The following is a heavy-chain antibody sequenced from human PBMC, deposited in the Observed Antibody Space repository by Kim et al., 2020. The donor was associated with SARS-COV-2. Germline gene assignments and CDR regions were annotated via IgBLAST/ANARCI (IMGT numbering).Heavy chain of an antibody. CDR2: INHSGST. Sequence: SETLSLTCAVYGGSFSGYYWSWIRQPPGKGLDWIGEINHSGSTNYNPSLKSRVTISVDTSKNQFSLKLSSVTAADTAVYYCARGQRYSGRNYYFDYWGQGTLVTVSS. CDR1: GGSFSGYY. D-gene: IGHD1-26*01. J-gene: IGHJ4*02. CDR3: ARGQRYSGRNYYFDY. V-gene: IGHV4-34*01.